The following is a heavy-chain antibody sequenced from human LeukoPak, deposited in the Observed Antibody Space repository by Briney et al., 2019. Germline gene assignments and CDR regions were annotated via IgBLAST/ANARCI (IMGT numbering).Heavy chain of an antibody. CDR3: AREHIVVVTAGYMDV. J-gene: IGHJ6*03. Sequence: PGGSLRLSCAASGFTFDDYGMSWVRQAPGKGLEWVSGINWNGGSTGYADSVKGRFTISRDNAKNFLYLQMNSLRAEDTALYYCAREHIVVVTAGYMDVWGKGTTVTVSS. V-gene: IGHV3-20*04. D-gene: IGHD2-21*02. CDR2: INWNGGST. CDR1: GFTFDDYG.